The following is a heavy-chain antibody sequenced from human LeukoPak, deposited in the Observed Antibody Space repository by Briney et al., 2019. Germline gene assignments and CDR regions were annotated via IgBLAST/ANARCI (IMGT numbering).Heavy chain of an antibody. V-gene: IGHV4-59*12. CDR3: ASGLPVAAYYYYYGMDV. CDR2: IYYSGST. CDR1: GGSISSYY. Sequence: SETLSLTCTVSGGSISSYYWSWIRQPPGKGLEWIGYIYYSGSTNYNPSLKSRDTISVDTSKNQFSLKLSSVTAADTAVYYCASGLPVAAYYYYYGMDVWGKGTTVTVSS. J-gene: IGHJ6*04. D-gene: IGHD6-19*01.